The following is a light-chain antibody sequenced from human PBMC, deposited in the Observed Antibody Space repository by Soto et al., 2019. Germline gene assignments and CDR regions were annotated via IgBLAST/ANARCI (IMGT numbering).Light chain of an antibody. CDR2: RNN. CDR3: AAWDDSLSGAYV. J-gene: IGLJ1*01. V-gene: IGLV1-47*01. CDR1: SSNIGSNY. Sequence: QSVLTQPPSASGTPGQRVTISCSGSSSNIGSNYVYWYQQLPGTAPKRLIYRNNQRPSGVPDRFSGSKSGTSASLAISGLRSEDEADYYCAAWDDSLSGAYVFGTGTKLTVL.